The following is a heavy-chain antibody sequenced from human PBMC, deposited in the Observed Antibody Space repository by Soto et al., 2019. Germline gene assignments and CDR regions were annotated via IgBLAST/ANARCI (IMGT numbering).Heavy chain of an antibody. CDR2: IYYTGGT. CDR1: GGSISSYY. CDR3: ARVFDSSGWFSGSQH. J-gene: IGHJ1*01. D-gene: IGHD6-19*01. V-gene: IGHV4-59*01. Sequence: PSETLSLTCSVSGGSISSYYWSWIRHPPGKGLECIGYIYYTGGTNYNPSLKSRLTMSVNTSKNQFSLKLSSVTAADTAVYYCARVFDSSGWFSGSQHWGQGTLVTVSS.